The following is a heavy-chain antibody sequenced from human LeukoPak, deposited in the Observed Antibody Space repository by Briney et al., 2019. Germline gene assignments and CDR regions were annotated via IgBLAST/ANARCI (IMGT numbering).Heavy chain of an antibody. CDR1: GGSISSSSYY. J-gene: IGHJ4*02. V-gene: IGHV4-39*07. CDR2: IYYSGST. D-gene: IGHD3-10*01. Sequence: SETLSLTCTVSGGSISSSSYYWGWIRQPPGKGLEWIGSIYYSGSTYYNPSLKSRVTISVDTSKNQFSLKLSSVTAADTAVYYCARTVPGLSGCYYNFYFDYWGQGTLVTVSS. CDR3: ARTVPGLSGCYYNFYFDY.